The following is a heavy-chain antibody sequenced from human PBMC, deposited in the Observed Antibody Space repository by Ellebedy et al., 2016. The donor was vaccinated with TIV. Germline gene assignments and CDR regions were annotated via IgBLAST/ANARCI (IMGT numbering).Heavy chain of an antibody. CDR1: GFTFSSYG. Sequence: GGSLRLSXAASGFTFSSYGMHWVRQAPGKGLEWVAVISYDGSNKYYADSVKGRFTISRDNSKNTLYLQMNSLRAEDTAVYYCACESLFSEAAAPLPGYWGQGTLVTVSS. J-gene: IGHJ4*02. V-gene: IGHV3-30*03. CDR2: ISYDGSNK. D-gene: IGHD6-13*01. CDR3: ACESLFSEAAAPLPGY.